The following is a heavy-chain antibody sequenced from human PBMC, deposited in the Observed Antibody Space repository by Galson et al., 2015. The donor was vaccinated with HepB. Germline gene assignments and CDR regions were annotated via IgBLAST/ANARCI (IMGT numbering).Heavy chain of an antibody. CDR1: GDSISSNSYY. V-gene: IGHV4-39*07. CDR2: IFYSGST. CDR3: ARSWIQLWFSDY. Sequence: TLSLTCTVSGDSISSNSYYWGWIRQPPGKGLEWIGTIFYSGSTYYNPSLRGRVTISVDTSKNQFSLKLSSVTAADTAVYYCARSWIQLWFSDYWGQGTLVTVSS. D-gene: IGHD5-18*01. J-gene: IGHJ4*02.